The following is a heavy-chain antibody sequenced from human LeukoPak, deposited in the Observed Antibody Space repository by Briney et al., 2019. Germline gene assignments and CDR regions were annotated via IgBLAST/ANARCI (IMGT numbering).Heavy chain of an antibody. CDR2: IYYSGST. D-gene: IGHD3-9*01. V-gene: IGHV4-39*07. Sequence: SETLSLTCTVSGDSISSSSSYWGWIRQPPGEGLEWIGSIYYSGSTYYNPSLKSRVTISVDTSKNQFSLKLSSVTAADTAVYYCARGDPVLRYFDWVDPWGQGTLVTVSS. CDR3: ARGDPVLRYFDWVDP. J-gene: IGHJ5*02. CDR1: GDSISSSSSY.